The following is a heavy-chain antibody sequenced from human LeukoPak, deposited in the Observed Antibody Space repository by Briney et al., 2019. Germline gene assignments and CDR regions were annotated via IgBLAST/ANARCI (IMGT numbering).Heavy chain of an antibody. CDR2: IYRGGGT. V-gene: IGHV4-4*02. CDR1: GGSLSITNW. D-gene: IGHD4-17*01. CDR3: ATDYGEKSAVEFDI. J-gene: IGHJ3*02. Sequence: SGTLSLTCTVSGGSLSITNWWSWVRQPPGKGLEWVGQIYRGGGTNYNPSLKSRVTISVDMSKNQFSLSLTSVTAADTAVYYCATDYGEKSAVEFDIWGQGTMVTVSS.